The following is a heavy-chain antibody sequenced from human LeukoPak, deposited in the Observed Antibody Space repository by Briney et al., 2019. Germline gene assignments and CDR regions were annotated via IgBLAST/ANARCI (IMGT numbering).Heavy chain of an antibody. CDR2: ISWDGGST. CDR3: AKDINDYGDYVRPGHYYYYYMDV. J-gene: IGHJ6*03. Sequence: PGGSLRLSCAASGFTFDDYAMHWVRQAPGKGLEWVSLISWDGGSTYYADSVKGRFTISRDNSKNSLYLQMNSLRAEDTALYYCAKDINDYGDYVRPGHYYYYYMDVWGKGTTVTVSS. V-gene: IGHV3-43D*03. D-gene: IGHD4-17*01. CDR1: GFTFDDYA.